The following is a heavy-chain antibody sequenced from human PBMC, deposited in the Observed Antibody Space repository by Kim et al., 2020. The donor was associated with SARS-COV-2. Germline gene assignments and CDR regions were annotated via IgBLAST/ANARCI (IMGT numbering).Heavy chain of an antibody. CDR3: ARAGIMITFGGGTPHYYYYGMDV. V-gene: IGHV4-59*13. CDR2: IYYSGST. CDR1: GGSISSYY. J-gene: IGHJ6*02. D-gene: IGHD3-16*01. Sequence: SETLSLTCTVSGGSISSYYWSWIRQPPGKGLEWIGYIYYSGSTNYNPSLKSRVTISVDTSKNQFSLKLSSVTAADTAVYYCARAGIMITFGGGTPHYYYYGMDVWGQGTTVTVSS.